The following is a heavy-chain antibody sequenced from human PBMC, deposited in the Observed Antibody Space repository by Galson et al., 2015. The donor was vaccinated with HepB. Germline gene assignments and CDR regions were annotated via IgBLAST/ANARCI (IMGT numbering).Heavy chain of an antibody. D-gene: IGHD6-25*01. J-gene: IGHJ5*02. V-gene: IGHV3-64D*09. CDR3: TRLGDLSGYSSA. Sequence: SLRLSCAASGFTFTNHAIHWVRQAPGKGLEYVSVISGNGHDTYYAESVKGRFSVSRDNSRNWLFLQMSSLRPEDTAVYYCTRLGDLSGYSSAWGQGTLVTVSS. CDR2: ISGNGHDT. CDR1: GFTFTNHA.